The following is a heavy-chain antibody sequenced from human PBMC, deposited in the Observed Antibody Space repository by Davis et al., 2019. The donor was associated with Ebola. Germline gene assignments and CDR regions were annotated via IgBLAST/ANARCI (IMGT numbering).Heavy chain of an antibody. J-gene: IGHJ4*02. Sequence: ESLNISCAASGFTSDEYTMHWVRQAPGKGLEWVSLISWDGGSTYYADSVKGRFTISRDNSTNSLYLKINRLKTEDTSWYYCANAGGGTLDYWGQGTLVTVSS. V-gene: IGHV3-43*01. CDR3: ANAGGGTLDY. CDR2: ISWDGGST. CDR1: GFTSDEYT. D-gene: IGHD1-7*01.